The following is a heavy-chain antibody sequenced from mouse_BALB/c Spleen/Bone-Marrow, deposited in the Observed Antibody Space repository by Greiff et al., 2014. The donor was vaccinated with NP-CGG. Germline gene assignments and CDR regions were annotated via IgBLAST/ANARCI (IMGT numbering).Heavy chain of an antibody. D-gene: IGHD1-1*01. CDR1: GYTFTSYW. CDR2: IYPGDGDT. Sequence: QVQLQQSGAELARPGASVKLSCKASGYTFTSYWMQWVKQRPGQGLEWIGAIYPGDGDTRHTQKFKGKATLTADKSSSTAYMQLSSLASEDSAVYYCAREDSYSWFAYWGQGTLVTVSA. J-gene: IGHJ3*01. CDR3: AREDSYSWFAY. V-gene: IGHV1-87*01.